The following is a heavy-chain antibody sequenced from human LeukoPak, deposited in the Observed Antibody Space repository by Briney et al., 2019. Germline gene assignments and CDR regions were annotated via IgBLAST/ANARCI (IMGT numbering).Heavy chain of an antibody. CDR3: AKVTFEGVDP. D-gene: IGHD2/OR15-2a*01. CDR1: GFTFSSYV. CDR2: LSGSGGRP. J-gene: IGHJ5*02. V-gene: IGHV3-23*01. Sequence: GGSLRLSCAASGFTFSSYVMSWVRQAPGKGLEWVSGLSGSGGRPYYADSVKGRFTLSRDNSKNTLYLQMNSLRAEDTAVYYCAKVTFEGVDPWGQGTLVTVSS.